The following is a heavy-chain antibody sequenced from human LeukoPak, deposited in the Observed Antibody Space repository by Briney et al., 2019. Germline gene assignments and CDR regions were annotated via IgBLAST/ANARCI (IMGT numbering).Heavy chain of an antibody. Sequence: GGSLRLSCAASGFTFSSYAMHWVRQAPGKGLEWVAVISYDGSNKYYADSVKGRFTVSRDNSKNTLYLQMNSLRAEDTAVYYCGAAGGIGAFDIWGQGTMVTVSS. CDR3: GAAGGIGAFDI. CDR2: ISYDGSNK. J-gene: IGHJ3*02. D-gene: IGHD6-13*01. V-gene: IGHV3-30-3*01. CDR1: GFTFSSYA.